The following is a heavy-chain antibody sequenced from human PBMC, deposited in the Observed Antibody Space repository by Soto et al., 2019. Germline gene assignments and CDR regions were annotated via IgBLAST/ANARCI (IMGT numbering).Heavy chain of an antibody. Sequence: QVHLQESGPGLVKPSGTLSLTCAVSGGSITTNWWSWVRQPPGKGLEWIGEIYHSGTTNYTPSLRCRVTISVDKSSNLSSLHLNSVTAAVSAIYYCARHIAVPRTRGFDYWGQGNLVTVSS. V-gene: IGHV4-4*02. CDR1: GGSITTNW. D-gene: IGHD6-19*01. CDR2: IYHSGTT. J-gene: IGHJ4*02. CDR3: ARHIAVPRTRGFDY.